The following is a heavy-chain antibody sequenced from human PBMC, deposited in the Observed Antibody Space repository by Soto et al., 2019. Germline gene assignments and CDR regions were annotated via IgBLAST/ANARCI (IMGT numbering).Heavy chain of an antibody. Sequence: ASVKVSCKASGYTFTSCYMHWVRQAPGQGLEWMGIINPSGGSTSYAQKFQGRVTMTRDTSTSTVYMELSILISEDTSVYYCARYTGQQLAYYLGQGTLVTVSS. CDR2: INPSGGST. CDR1: GYTFTSCY. CDR3: ARYTGQQLAYY. D-gene: IGHD6-13*01. V-gene: IGHV1-46*01. J-gene: IGHJ4*02.